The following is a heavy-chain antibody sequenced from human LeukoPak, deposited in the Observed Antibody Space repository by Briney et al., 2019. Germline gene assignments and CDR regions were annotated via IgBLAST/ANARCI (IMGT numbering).Heavy chain of an antibody. CDR3: ARESMIVVVITPEGAFDI. J-gene: IGHJ3*02. V-gene: IGHV4-39*07. Sequence: SETLSLTCTVSGGSISSTNYYWGWIRQPPGKGLEWIGSIYYSGSTYYNPSLKSRVTISVDTSKNQFSLKLSSVTAADTAVYYCARESMIVVVITPEGAFDIWGQGTMVTVSS. D-gene: IGHD3-22*01. CDR1: GGSISSTNYY. CDR2: IYYSGST.